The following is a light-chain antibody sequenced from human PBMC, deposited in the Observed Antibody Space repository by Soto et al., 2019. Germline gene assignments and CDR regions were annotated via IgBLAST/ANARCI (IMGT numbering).Light chain of an antibody. CDR3: QQYGSSGT. CDR2: GSS. J-gene: IGKJ1*01. V-gene: IGKV3-20*01. CDR1: QSVSNNY. Sequence: EIVLTQSPGTLSLSPGERATLSCRASQSVSNNYLAWYQQKPGQAPRLLIYGSSNRATGIPDGFSGSGSGKDFTLTISRLEPEDFAVYYCQQYGSSGTVGQGTKVEIK.